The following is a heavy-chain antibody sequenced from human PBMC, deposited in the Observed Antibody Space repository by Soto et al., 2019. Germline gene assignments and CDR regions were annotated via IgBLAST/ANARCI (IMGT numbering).Heavy chain of an antibody. CDR3: ARAARYRPFYYGMDV. D-gene: IGHD3-16*02. V-gene: IGHV3-7*05. CDR1: GFTFSSYW. J-gene: IGHJ6*02. CDR2: IKQDGSEK. Sequence: GGSLRLSCAASGFTFSSYWMSWVRQAPGKGLEWVANIKQDGSEKYYVDSVKGRFTISRDNAKNSLYLQMNSLRAEDTAVYYCARAARYRPFYYGMDVWGQGTTVTVSS.